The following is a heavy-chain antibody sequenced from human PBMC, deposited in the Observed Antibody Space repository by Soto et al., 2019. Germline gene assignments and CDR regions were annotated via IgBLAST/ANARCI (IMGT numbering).Heavy chain of an antibody. CDR2: IYYSGST. Sequence: QVQLQESGPGLVKPSQTLSLTCTVSGGSISSGDYYWSWIRQPPGKGLEWIGYIYYSGSTYYNPSPTRRVTISVDTSKNQFSLKLSSVTAADTAVYYCASGSIFGVVNQLGYYYGMDVWGQGTTVTFSS. D-gene: IGHD3-3*01. CDR3: ASGSIFGVVNQLGYYYGMDV. V-gene: IGHV4-30-4*01. CDR1: GGSISSGDYY. J-gene: IGHJ6*02.